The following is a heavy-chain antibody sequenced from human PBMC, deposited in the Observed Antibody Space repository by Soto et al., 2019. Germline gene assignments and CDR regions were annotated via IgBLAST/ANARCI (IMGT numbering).Heavy chain of an antibody. CDR1: GGYISSYY. CDR3: ARRYGGAFDI. CDR2: IYYSVST. Sequence: PSETLSLTCTVSGGYISSYYWSCIRQPPGKGLEWIGYIYYSVSTNYNPSLKSRVTISVDTSKNQFSLKLSSVTAADTAVYYCARRYGGAFDIWGQGTMVTVSS. J-gene: IGHJ3*02. D-gene: IGHD1-20*01. V-gene: IGHV4-59*08.